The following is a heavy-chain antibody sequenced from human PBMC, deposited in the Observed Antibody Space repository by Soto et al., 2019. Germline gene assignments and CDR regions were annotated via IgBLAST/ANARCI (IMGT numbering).Heavy chain of an antibody. CDR2: INPDSGAT. CDR1: GYSFTCYY. D-gene: IGHD2-8*02. V-gene: IGHV1-2*02. Sequence: HEHLVQSGAEVKRPGASLKVSCKASGYSFTCYYMHWVRQAPGQGLEWMGWINPDSGATNYAQNFQGRVTLTSDTSISTASMALTSLTSDDPAVYYCARGDDGTGGYPFPYFDYWGQGTLVIVSS. CDR3: ARGDDGTGGYPFPYFDY. J-gene: IGHJ4*02.